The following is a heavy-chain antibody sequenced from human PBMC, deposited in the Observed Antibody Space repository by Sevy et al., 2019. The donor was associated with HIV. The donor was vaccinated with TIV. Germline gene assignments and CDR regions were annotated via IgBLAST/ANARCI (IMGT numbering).Heavy chain of an antibody. V-gene: IGHV3-15*01. Sequence: GGSLRLSCAASGFTFSNAWMSWVRQAPGKGLEWVGRIKSKTDGGTTDYAAPVTGRFTISRYNSKNTLYLHMNTLKTTDIAIYYCPTDSKKRGISALLDYWGQGTLVTVSS. CDR3: PTDSKKRGISALLDY. J-gene: IGHJ4*02. D-gene: IGHD7-27*01. CDR1: GFTFSNAW. CDR2: IKSKTDGGTT.